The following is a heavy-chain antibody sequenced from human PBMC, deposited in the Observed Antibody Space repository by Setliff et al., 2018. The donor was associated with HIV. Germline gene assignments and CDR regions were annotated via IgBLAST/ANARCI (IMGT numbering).Heavy chain of an antibody. Sequence: RASVKVSCKASGGTFSSYGVNWVRQAPGQGREWMGGIFPFFGSANYAQKFQGRVTITADVSTSTIYMELSSLTSEDTAVYYCARGADGDYRYYMDVWGRGTTVTVSS. J-gene: IGHJ6*03. CDR2: IFPFFGSA. CDR1: GGTFSSYG. D-gene: IGHD4-17*01. CDR3: ARGADGDYRYYMDV. V-gene: IGHV1-69*13.